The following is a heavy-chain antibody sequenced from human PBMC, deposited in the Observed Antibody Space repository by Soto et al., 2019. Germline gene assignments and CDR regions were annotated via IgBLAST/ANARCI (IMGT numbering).Heavy chain of an antibody. CDR3: AKATDYDILPGYYFDL. D-gene: IGHD3-9*01. V-gene: IGHV3-9*01. CDR2: ISWNSGSI. J-gene: IGHJ4*02. Sequence: EVQLVESGGGLVQPGRSLRLSCAASGFTFDDYAMHWVRQAPGKVLEWVSGISWNSGSIGYAYSVKGRFTISRDKAKNSLYLKLNSLSAEDTALYYCAKATDYDILPGYYFDLSGQGTLVTASS. CDR1: GFTFDDYA.